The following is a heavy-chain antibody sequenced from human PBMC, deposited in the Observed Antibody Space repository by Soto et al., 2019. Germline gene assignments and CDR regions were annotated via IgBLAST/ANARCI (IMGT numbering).Heavy chain of an antibody. V-gene: IGHV3-48*02. Sequence: VGSLRLSCAAAGFTFSSYSMNWVRQAPGKGLEWVSYISSSSSTIYYADSVKGRFTISRDNAKNSLYLQMNSLRDEDTAVYYCARATRFGELYVDVWRQGTTVTVSS. CDR2: ISSSSSTI. CDR3: ARATRFGELYVDV. J-gene: IGHJ6*02. D-gene: IGHD3-10*01. CDR1: GFTFSSYS.